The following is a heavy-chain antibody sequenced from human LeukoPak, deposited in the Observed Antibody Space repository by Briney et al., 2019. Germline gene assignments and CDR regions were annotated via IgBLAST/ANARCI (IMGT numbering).Heavy chain of an antibody. Sequence: GGSLRLSCAASGFTFSSYGMSWVRQAPGKGLEWVSAISGSGGSTYYADSVKGRFTISRDNAKNSLYLQMNSLRAEDTAVYYCARSKRAPFDAFDIWGQGTMVTVSS. V-gene: IGHV3-23*01. CDR2: ISGSGGST. CDR1: GFTFSSYG. J-gene: IGHJ3*02. CDR3: ARSKRAPFDAFDI.